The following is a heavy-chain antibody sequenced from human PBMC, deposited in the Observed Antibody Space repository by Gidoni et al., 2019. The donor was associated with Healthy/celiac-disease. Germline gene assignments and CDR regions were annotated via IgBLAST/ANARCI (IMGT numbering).Heavy chain of an antibody. V-gene: IGHV4-59*01. D-gene: IGHD2-15*01. CDR3: ARGGATVVTVAFDI. CDR2: IYYSGST. Sequence: QVQLQESGPGLVKPSETMSLTCTVSGGSISSYYWSWIRQPPGKGLEWIGYIYYSGSTNYNPSLKSRVTISVDTSKNQFSLKLSSVTAADTAVYYCARGGATVVTVAFDIWGQGTMVTVSS. CDR1: GGSISSYY. J-gene: IGHJ3*02.